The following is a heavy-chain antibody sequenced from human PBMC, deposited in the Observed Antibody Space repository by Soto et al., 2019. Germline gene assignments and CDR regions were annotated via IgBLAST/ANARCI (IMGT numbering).Heavy chain of an antibody. CDR2: INHSGST. D-gene: IGHD3-10*01. CDR1: GGSFSGYY. V-gene: IGHV4-34*01. J-gene: IGHJ4*02. CDR3: QGAYGTSFDY. Sequence: QVQLQQWGAGLLKPSETLSLTCAVYGGSFSGYYWSWIRQPPGKGLEWIGEINHSGSTNYNPSLKSRVTISVGTSKNQFSLKLSSVTAADTAVYYCQGAYGTSFDYWGQGTLVTVSS.